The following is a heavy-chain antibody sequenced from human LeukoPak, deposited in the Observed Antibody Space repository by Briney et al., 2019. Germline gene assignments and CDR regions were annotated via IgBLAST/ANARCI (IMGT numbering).Heavy chain of an antibody. CDR1: GFIVSNTY. Sequence: GGSLRLSCAASGFIVSNTYMSWVRQAPGKGLEWVSLIYSGGNTYYADSVKGRFTISKDNSKNTLYLQMNNLGAEDTAMHYCARESQFSSGWYYFDSWGQGTLVTVSS. V-gene: IGHV3-53*01. D-gene: IGHD6-19*01. CDR2: IYSGGNT. J-gene: IGHJ4*02. CDR3: ARESQFSSGWYYFDS.